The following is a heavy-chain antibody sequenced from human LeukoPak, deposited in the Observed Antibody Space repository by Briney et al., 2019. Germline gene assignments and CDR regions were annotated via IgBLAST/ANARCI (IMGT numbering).Heavy chain of an antibody. Sequence: ASVKVSCKASGGTFSSYAISWVRQAPGQGLEWMGRIIPILGIANYAQKFQGRVTITADKSTSTAYMEPSSLRSEDTAVYYCARTNSYGSILDYWGQGTLVTVSS. CDR1: GGTFSSYA. J-gene: IGHJ4*02. V-gene: IGHV1-69*04. D-gene: IGHD5-18*01. CDR2: IIPILGIA. CDR3: ARTNSYGSILDY.